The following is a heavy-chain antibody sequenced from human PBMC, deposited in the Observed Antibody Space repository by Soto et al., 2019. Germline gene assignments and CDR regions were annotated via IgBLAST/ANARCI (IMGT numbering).Heavy chain of an antibody. CDR1: GGSISSGGYY. V-gene: IGHV4-31*03. CDR3: AREVSLRAYSWFDP. CDR2: IYYSGST. Sequence: SETLSLTCTVSGGSISSGGYYWSWIRQHPGKGLEWIGYIYYSGSTYYNPSLKSRVTISVDTSKNQFSLKLSSVTAADTAVYYCAREVSLRAYSWFDPWGQGTLVTVSS. J-gene: IGHJ5*02. D-gene: IGHD4-17*01.